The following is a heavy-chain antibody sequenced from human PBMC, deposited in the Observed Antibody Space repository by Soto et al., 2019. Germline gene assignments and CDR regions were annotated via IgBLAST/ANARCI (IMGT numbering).Heavy chain of an antibody. J-gene: IGHJ4*02. CDR2: INQSGST. Sequence: SETLSLTCTVSGGSISSSGYYWSWIRQPPGKGLEWIGEINQSGSTNYNPSLKSRVTISVDTSKNQFSLKLSSVTAADTAVYYCARTYSSSWSPFDYWGQGTLVTVSS. V-gene: IGHV4-39*07. CDR3: ARTYSSSWSPFDY. CDR1: GGSISSSGYY. D-gene: IGHD6-13*01.